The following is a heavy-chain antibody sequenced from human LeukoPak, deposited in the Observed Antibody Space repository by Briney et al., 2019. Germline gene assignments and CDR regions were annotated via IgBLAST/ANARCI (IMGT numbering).Heavy chain of an antibody. V-gene: IGHV3-23*01. CDR1: GFIFSSYA. CDR3: AKDPAAVVVGFFDY. J-gene: IGHJ4*02. CDR2: ISGSGGST. D-gene: IGHD2-15*01. Sequence: GGSLRLSCAASGFIFSSYAMSWVRQAPGKGLEWVSTISGSGGSTYYADSEKGRFTISRDNSKNTLYLQMNSLRAEDTAVYYCAKDPAAVVVGFFDYWGQGTLVTASS.